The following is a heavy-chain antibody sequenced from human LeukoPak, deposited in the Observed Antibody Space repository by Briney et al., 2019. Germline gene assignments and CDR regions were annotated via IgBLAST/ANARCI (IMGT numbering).Heavy chain of an antibody. D-gene: IGHD2-15*01. J-gene: IGHJ3*02. CDR1: GGTFSSYA. Sequence: SVKVSCKASGGTFSSYAISWVRQAPGQGLEWMGRIIPILGIANYAQKFQGRVTITADKSTSTAYMELSSLRSEDTAVYYCQVGVVGPSAFDIWGQGTMVTVSS. CDR3: QVGVVGPSAFDI. CDR2: IIPILGIA. V-gene: IGHV1-69*04.